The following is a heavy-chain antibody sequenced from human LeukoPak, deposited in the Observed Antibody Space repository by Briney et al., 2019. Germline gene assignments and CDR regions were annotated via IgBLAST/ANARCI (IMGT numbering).Heavy chain of an antibody. CDR2: ISGSGGST. V-gene: IGHV3-23*01. CDR3: ALEYCSSTSCYSWDDFYI. D-gene: IGHD2-2*01. Sequence: GGSLRLSCAASGFTFSSYAMSWVRQAPGKGLEWVSAISGSGGSTYYADSVKGRFTISRDNSKNTLYLQMNSLRAEDTAVYYCALEYCSSTSCYSWDDFYIWGQGTMVTVSS. CDR1: GFTFSSYA. J-gene: IGHJ3*02.